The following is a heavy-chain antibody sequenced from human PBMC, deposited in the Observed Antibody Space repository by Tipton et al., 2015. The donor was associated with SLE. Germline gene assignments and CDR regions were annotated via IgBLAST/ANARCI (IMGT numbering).Heavy chain of an antibody. V-gene: IGHV4-59*01. CDR1: GGSISSYY. CDR2: IYYSGST. CDR3: AGGQLERRRFDY. Sequence: TLSLTCTVSGGSISSYYWSWIRQPPGKGLEWIGYIYYSGSTNYNPSLKSRVTISVDTSKNQFSLKLSSVTAADMAVYYCAGGQLERRRFDYWGQGTLVTVSS. D-gene: IGHD1-1*01. J-gene: IGHJ4*02.